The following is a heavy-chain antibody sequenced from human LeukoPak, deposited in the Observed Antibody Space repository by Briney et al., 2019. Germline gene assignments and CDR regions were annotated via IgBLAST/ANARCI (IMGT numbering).Heavy chain of an antibody. V-gene: IGHV3-49*03. D-gene: IGHD6-19*01. CDR2: IRSKAYGGTT. CDR3: TRDGSSGWYRRFDY. J-gene: IGHJ4*02. Sequence: PGRSLRLSCTASGFTFGDYAMSWFRQAPGKGLEWVGFIRSKAYGGTTEYAASVKGRFTISRDDSKSIAYLQMNSLKTEDTAVYYCTRDGSSGWYRRFDYWGQGTLVTVSS. CDR1: GFTFGDYA.